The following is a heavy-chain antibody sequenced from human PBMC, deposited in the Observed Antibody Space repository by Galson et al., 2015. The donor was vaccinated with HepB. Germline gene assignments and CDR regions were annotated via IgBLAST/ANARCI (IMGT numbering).Heavy chain of an antibody. V-gene: IGHV4-59*01. D-gene: IGHD6-13*01. CDR2: IYYSGST. Sequence: SETLSLTCTVSGGSISSYYWSWIRQPPGKGLEWIGYIYYSGSTNYNPSLKGRVTISVDTSKNQFSLKLCSVTAADTAVYYCAREFPSIAAAGTGFFDYWGQGTLVTVSS. J-gene: IGHJ4*02. CDR3: AREFPSIAAAGTGFFDY. CDR1: GGSISSYY.